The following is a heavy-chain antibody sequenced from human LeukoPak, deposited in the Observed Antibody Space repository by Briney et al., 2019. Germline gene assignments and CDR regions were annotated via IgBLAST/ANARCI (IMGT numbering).Heavy chain of an antibody. J-gene: IGHJ6*03. Sequence: ASVKVSCKASGYTFTSYDINWVRQATGQGLEWMGWMNPNSGNTGYAQKFQGRVTITRNTSISTAYMELSSLRSEDTAVYYCAREWLEPPKYYYYYMDVWGKGTTVTVSS. CDR3: AREWLEPPKYYYYYMDV. CDR1: GYTFTSYD. V-gene: IGHV1-8*03. CDR2: MNPNSGNT. D-gene: IGHD6-19*01.